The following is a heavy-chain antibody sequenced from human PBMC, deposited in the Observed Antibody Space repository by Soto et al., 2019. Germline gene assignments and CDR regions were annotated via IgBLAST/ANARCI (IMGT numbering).Heavy chain of an antibody. J-gene: IGHJ6*03. CDR1: GFTVSSNY. Sequence: GGSLRLSCAASGFTVSSNYMSWVRQAPGKGLEWVSVIYSGGSTYYADSVKGRFTISRHNSKNTLYLQMNSLRAEDTAVYYCAREVGRRLRAPRHYYYMDVWGKGTTVTVSS. CDR3: AREVGRRLRAPRHYYYMDV. CDR2: IYSGGST. D-gene: IGHD4-17*01. V-gene: IGHV3-53*04.